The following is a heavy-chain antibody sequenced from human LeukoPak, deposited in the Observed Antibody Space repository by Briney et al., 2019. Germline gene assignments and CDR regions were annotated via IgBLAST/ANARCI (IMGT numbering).Heavy chain of an antibody. V-gene: IGHV5-51*01. D-gene: IGHD2-15*01. CDR1: GYSFTSYW. Sequence: ESLKISGKGSGYSFTSYWIGWVRQMPGKGLEWMWIIYPGDSDTRYSPSFQGQVTISAVKSIRSDYQQCSSLNASDTAMYYCARRGHCSGCRCYWANFVYWGQGTLVTVSS. J-gene: IGHJ4*02. CDR2: IYPGDSDT. CDR3: ARRGHCSGCRCYWANFVY.